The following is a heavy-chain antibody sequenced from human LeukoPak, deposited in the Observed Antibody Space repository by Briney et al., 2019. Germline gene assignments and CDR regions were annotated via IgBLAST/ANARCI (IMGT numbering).Heavy chain of an antibody. V-gene: IGHV4-61*02. CDR1: GASFTSGTYY. D-gene: IGHD1-14*01. Sequence: PSETLSLTCTLSGASFTSGTYYLSWIRQPAGKGLEWTGRIHTSGITHYNPSLKSRVTISVDTSNTQFSLKLDSVTAADTAVYYCAKEDRVKYWFDPWGQGTLVTVSS. CDR3: AKEDRVKYWFDP. CDR2: IHTSGIT. J-gene: IGHJ5*02.